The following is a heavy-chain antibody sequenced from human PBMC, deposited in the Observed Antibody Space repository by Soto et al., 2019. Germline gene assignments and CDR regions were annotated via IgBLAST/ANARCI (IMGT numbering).Heavy chain of an antibody. CDR2: FDPEDGET. CDR3: ARDLGGWTDY. Sequence: GDSVKVSCKVSGYTLTELSMHWVRQAPGKGLEWMGGFDPEDGETIYAQKFQGRVTITRDTSASTAYMELSSLRSEDTTVYYCARDLGGWTDYWGQGTLVTVSS. V-gene: IGHV1-24*01. CDR1: GYTLTELS. J-gene: IGHJ4*02. D-gene: IGHD6-19*01.